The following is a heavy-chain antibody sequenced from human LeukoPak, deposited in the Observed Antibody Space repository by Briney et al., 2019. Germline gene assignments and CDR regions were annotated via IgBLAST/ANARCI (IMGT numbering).Heavy chain of an antibody. J-gene: IGHJ5*02. V-gene: IGHV3-64*02. CDR1: GFTFSKYA. D-gene: IGHD3-3*01. CDR2: ITSNGGSV. CDR3: ARAYYDFWSGLDWFDP. Sequence: GGSLRLSCAASGFTFSKYAMYWVRQAPGKGLEYVSAITSNGGSVHYADSAKGRFTISRDNSKNTLYLQMGSLRVEHTAVYHCARAYYDFWSGLDWFDPWGPGTLVTVSS.